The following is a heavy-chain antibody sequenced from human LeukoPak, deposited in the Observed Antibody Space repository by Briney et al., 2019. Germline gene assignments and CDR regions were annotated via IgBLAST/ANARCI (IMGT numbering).Heavy chain of an antibody. CDR2: ISSSSSYI. Sequence: GGSLRLSCAASGFTFSSYSMNWVRQAPGRGLEWVSSISSSSSYIYHADSVKGRFTISRDNAKNSLYLQMNSLRAEDTAVYYCAGIAAAQDDYWGQGTLVTVSS. CDR1: GFTFSSYS. J-gene: IGHJ4*02. CDR3: AGIAAAQDDY. D-gene: IGHD6-13*01. V-gene: IGHV3-21*01.